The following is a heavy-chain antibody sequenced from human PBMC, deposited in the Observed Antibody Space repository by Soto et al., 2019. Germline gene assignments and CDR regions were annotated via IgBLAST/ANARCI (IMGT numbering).Heavy chain of an antibody. CDR3: ARVERGTATTVVGAFDI. D-gene: IGHD1-1*01. CDR2: MSHSGGT. CDR1: GGSVNSGNYY. J-gene: IGHJ3*02. Sequence: SETLSLTCAVFGGSVNSGNYYWSWIRQPPGKGLEWIGEMSHSGGTHFNPSLKSRVTISVDTSKNQFSLKMSSVTAADTALYYCARVERGTATTVVGAFDIRGPGTMVTVS. V-gene: IGHV4-61*01.